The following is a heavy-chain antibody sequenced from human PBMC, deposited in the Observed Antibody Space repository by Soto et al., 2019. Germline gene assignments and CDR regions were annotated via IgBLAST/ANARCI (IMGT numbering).Heavy chain of an antibody. J-gene: IGHJ3*02. CDR2: IYYSGST. V-gene: IGHV4-39*01. CDR3: ARPRVYGSGPLSAFDI. CDR1: GGSISSSSYY. Sequence: QLQLQESGPGLVKPSETLSLTCTVSGGSISSSSYYWGWIRQPPGKGLEWIGSIYYSGSTYYNPSLKSRATVSVDTSKNHFSLKLSSVTAADTAVYYCARPRVYGSGPLSAFDIWGQGTMVTVSS. D-gene: IGHD2-15*01.